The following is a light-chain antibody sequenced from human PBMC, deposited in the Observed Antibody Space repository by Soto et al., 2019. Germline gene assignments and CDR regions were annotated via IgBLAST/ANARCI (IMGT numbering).Light chain of an antibody. CDR2: AAS. CDR3: QQCGSSPWT. J-gene: IGKJ1*01. V-gene: IGKV3-20*01. Sequence: EIVITQSPATLAVSPGERVTFSRRASQSVTTNLAWYQHKPGQSPRLLIYAASSRATGIPDRFSGGGSGTDFTLTISRLEPEDFAVYYCQQCGSSPWTFGQGTKVDIK. CDR1: QSVTTN.